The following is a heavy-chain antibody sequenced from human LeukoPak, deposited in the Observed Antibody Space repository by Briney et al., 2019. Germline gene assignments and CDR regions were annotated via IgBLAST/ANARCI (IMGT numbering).Heavy chain of an antibody. D-gene: IGHD6-19*01. V-gene: IGHV3-11*04. J-gene: IGHJ4*02. Sequence: GGSLRLSCAASGFTFSDYYMSWIRQAPGKGLEWVSYISSSGSTIYYADSVKGRFTISRDNAKNSLYLQMNSLRAEDTAVYYCARAPLPSSGWPDYFDYWGQGSLVTVSS. CDR1: GFTFSDYY. CDR2: ISSSGSTI. CDR3: ARAPLPSSGWPDYFDY.